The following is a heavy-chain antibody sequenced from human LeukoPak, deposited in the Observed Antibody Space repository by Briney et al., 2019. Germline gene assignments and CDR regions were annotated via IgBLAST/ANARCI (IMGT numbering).Heavy chain of an antibody. CDR2: INPNSGGT. D-gene: IGHD4-17*01. CDR1: GYTFTGYY. J-gene: IGHJ3*02. V-gene: IGHV1-2*02. CDR3: ASTDFQLLTVTNAFDI. Sequence: ASVKVSCKASGYTFTGYYIHWVRQAPGQGLEWMGWINPNSGGTNYAQKFQGRVTMTRDTSISTAYMELSRLRSDDTAVYYCASTDFQLLTVTNAFDIWGQGTMVTVSS.